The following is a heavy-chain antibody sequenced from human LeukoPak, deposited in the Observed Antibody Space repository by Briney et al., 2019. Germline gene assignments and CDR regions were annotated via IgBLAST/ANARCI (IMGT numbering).Heavy chain of an antibody. CDR2: IKQDGSQM. Sequence: GGSLRLSCAASGFTFSSYWMAWVRQAPGKGLEWVTNIKQDGSQMYYVDSVKGRFTISRDNAKNSLHLQMNSLRAEDTAVYYCARDRGAVTDVFDYWGQGTLVTVSS. D-gene: IGHD6-19*01. J-gene: IGHJ4*02. CDR3: ARDRGAVTDVFDY. V-gene: IGHV3-7*01. CDR1: GFTFSSYW.